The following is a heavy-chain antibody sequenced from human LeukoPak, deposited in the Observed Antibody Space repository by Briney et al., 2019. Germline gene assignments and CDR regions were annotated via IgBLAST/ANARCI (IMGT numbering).Heavy chain of an antibody. CDR1: RYTFTSYD. J-gene: IGHJ6*03. D-gene: IGHD5-18*01. CDR2: MNPNSGNT. CDR3: ARGGYSYGYYYYYYYMDV. V-gene: IGHV1-8*01. Sequence: ASVKVSCKASRYTFTSYDINWVRQATGQGLEWMGWMNPNSGNTGYAQKFQGRVTMTRNTSISTAYMELSSLRSEDTAVYYCARGGYSYGYYYYYYYMDVWGKGTTVTVSS.